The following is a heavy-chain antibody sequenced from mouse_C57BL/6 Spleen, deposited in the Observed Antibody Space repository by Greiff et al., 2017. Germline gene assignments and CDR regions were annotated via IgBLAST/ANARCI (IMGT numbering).Heavy chain of an antibody. CDR3: GREGFYGGSRFAY. V-gene: IGHV1-75*01. CDR2: IFPGSGST. J-gene: IGHJ3*01. D-gene: IGHD1-1*02. CDR1: GYTFTDYY. Sequence: QVQLQQSGPELVKPGASVKISCKASGYTFTDYYINWVKQRPGQGLEWIGWIFPGSGSTYYNEKFKGKATLTVDKSSSTAYMLRSSLTSEDSAVYFCGREGFYGGSRFAYWGQGTLVTVSA.